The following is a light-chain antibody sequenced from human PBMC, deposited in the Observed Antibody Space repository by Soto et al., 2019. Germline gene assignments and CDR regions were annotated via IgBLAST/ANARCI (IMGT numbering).Light chain of an antibody. CDR2: GAS. J-gene: IGKJ3*01. V-gene: IGKV3-20*01. CDR3: KQNGSSPGFT. CDR1: QSVSSSY. Sequence: EIVLTQSPGTLSLSPGERATLSCRASQSVSSSYLAWYQQKPGQAPRLLIYGASSRATGIPDRFSGSGSGQDFTLTISRLEPEDFAVYYCKQNGSSPGFTFGPGTKVDIK.